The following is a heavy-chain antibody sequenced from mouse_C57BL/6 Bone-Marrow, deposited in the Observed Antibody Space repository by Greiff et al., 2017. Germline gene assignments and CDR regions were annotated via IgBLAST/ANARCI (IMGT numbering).Heavy chain of an antibody. V-gene: IGHV1-81*01. CDR2: IYPRSGNT. CDR3: ARRDYYGSRGNY. CDR1: GYTFTSYG. J-gene: IGHJ2*01. Sequence: VQLQQSGAELARPGASVKLSCKASGYTFTSYGISWVKQRTGQGLEWIGEIYPRSGNTYYIEKFKGKATLTADKSSSTAYMELRSLTSEDSAVYFCARRDYYGSRGNYWGQGTTLTVSS. D-gene: IGHD1-1*01.